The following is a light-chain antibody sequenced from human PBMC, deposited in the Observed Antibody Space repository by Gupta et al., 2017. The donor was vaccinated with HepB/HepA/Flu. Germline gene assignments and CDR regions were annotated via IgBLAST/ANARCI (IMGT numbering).Light chain of an antibody. CDR3: LQTVGSPYT. CDR1: QSMSD. J-gene: IGKJ2*01. Sequence: IQMTQSPSSLSASVGDRVTITFRASQSMSDLNWYQQKPGKAPKLLISPASSIQSEFPSRFSGSGSGADFTFTISRLQPEDVATYYCLQTVGSPYTFGRGTRLEIK. CDR2: PAS. V-gene: IGKV1-39*01.